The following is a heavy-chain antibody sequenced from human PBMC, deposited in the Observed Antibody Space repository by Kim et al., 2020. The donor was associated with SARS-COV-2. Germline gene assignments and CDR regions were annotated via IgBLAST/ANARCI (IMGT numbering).Heavy chain of an antibody. Sequence: ASVKVSCKASGYTFTSYAMHWVRQAPGQRLEWMGWINAGNGNTKYSQKFQGRVTITRDTSASTAYMELSSLRSEDTAVYYCARVQWLVGSLNYFDYWGQGPLVTVSS. CDR1: GYTFTSYA. V-gene: IGHV1-3*01. J-gene: IGHJ4*02. CDR3: ARVQWLVGSLNYFDY. CDR2: INAGNGNT. D-gene: IGHD6-19*01.